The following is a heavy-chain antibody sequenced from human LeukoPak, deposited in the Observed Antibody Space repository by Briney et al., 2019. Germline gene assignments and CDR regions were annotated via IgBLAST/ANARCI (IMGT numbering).Heavy chain of an antibody. Sequence: ASVKVSCKASGYTFTSYYMHWVRQAPGQGLEWMGIINPSGGSTIYAQKFQGRVTMTRDTSTSTVYMELSSLRSEDTAVYYCARAGYSYGYYDYWGQGTLVTVSS. J-gene: IGHJ4*02. CDR1: GYTFTSYY. V-gene: IGHV1-46*01. D-gene: IGHD5-18*01. CDR3: ARAGYSYGYYDY. CDR2: INPSGGST.